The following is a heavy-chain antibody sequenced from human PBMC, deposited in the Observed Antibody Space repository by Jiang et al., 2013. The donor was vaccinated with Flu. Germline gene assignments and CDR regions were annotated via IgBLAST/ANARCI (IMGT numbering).Heavy chain of an antibody. V-gene: IGHV1-8*01. CDR3: ARVAPRVAGNRGYFQH. Sequence: GAEVKKPGASVKVSCKASGYTFTSYDINWVRQATGQGLEWMGWMNPNSGNTGYAQKFQGRVTMTRNTSISTAYMELSSLRSEDTAVYYCARVAPRVAGNRGYFQHWGQGTLVTVSS. D-gene: IGHD6-19*01. J-gene: IGHJ1*01. CDR2: MNPNSGNT. CDR1: GYTFTSYD.